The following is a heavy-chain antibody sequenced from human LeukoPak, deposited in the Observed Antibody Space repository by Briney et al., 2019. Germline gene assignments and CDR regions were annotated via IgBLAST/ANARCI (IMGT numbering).Heavy chain of an antibody. Sequence: GGSLRLSCAASGFTFSSYWMHWVRQAPGKGLVWVSRINTDGSSTSYADSVKGRLTISRDNAKNTLYLQMNSLRAEDTAVYYCARDQEVLWFGESSGAFDIWGQGTMVTVSS. D-gene: IGHD3-10*01. CDR1: GFTFSSYW. J-gene: IGHJ3*02. CDR3: ARDQEVLWFGESSGAFDI. V-gene: IGHV3-74*01. CDR2: INTDGSST.